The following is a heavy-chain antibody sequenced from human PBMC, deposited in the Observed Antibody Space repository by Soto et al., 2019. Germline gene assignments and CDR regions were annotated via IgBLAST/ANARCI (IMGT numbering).Heavy chain of an antibody. V-gene: IGHV3-30-3*01. Sequence: PGGSLRLSCAASGFTFSSYAMHWVRQAPGKGLEWVAVISYDGSNKYYADSVKGRFTISRDNSKNTLYLQMNSLRAEDTAVYYCARALYYYDSSGYYPLHPWGQGTLVTVSS. CDR3: ARALYYYDSSGYYPLHP. J-gene: IGHJ5*02. CDR2: ISYDGSNK. CDR1: GFTFSSYA. D-gene: IGHD3-22*01.